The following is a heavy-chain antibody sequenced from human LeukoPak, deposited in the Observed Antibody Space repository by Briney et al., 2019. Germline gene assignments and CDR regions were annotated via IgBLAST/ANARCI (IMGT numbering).Heavy chain of an antibody. Sequence: TSETLSLTCAIYGDSFKNYDWTWIRQSPEKGLEWIAEINHGGLTSYNPSLESRLTLLVDTSKNQFSLNLRSVTAADTAVYFCARARAFVWGSYRYIPYYFDPWGQGTLVTVSS. CDR3: ARARAFVWGSYRYIPYYFDP. CDR1: GDSFKNYD. V-gene: IGHV4-34*01. J-gene: IGHJ5*02. CDR2: INHGGLT. D-gene: IGHD3-16*02.